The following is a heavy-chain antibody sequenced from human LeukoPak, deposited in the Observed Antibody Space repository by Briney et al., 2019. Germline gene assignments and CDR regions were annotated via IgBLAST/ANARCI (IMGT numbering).Heavy chain of an antibody. J-gene: IGHJ4*02. D-gene: IGHD3-22*01. CDR2: INHSGST. CDR3: ARGSHLGVVITTKFLD. V-gene: IGHV4-34*01. CDR1: GFTFSSAA. Sequence: GSLRLSCAASGFTFSSAAMTWVRQPPGKGLEWIGEINHSGSTNYNPSLKSRVTISVDTSKNQFSLKLSSVTAADTAVYYCARGSHLGVVITTKFLDWGQGTLVTVSS.